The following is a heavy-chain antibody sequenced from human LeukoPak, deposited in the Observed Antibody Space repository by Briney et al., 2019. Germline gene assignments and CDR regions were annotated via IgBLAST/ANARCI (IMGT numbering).Heavy chain of an antibody. Sequence: GGSLRLSCAASGFTFSSYAMSWVRQAPGKGLEWVSAISGSGGSTYYADSVKGRFTISRDNSKNTLYLQMNSLRAEDTAVYYCARGPYCSGGSCYDWFDPWGQGTLVTVSS. CDR3: ARGPYCSGGSCYDWFDP. CDR1: GFTFSSYA. J-gene: IGHJ5*02. V-gene: IGHV3-23*01. CDR2: ISGSGGST. D-gene: IGHD2-15*01.